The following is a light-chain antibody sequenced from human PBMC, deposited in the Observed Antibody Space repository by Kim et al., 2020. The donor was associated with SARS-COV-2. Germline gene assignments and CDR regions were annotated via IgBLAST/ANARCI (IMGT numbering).Light chain of an antibody. CDR2: QDT. J-gene: IGLJ2*01. CDR1: KLGDKY. V-gene: IGLV3-1*01. CDR3: QTWDSITVV. Sequence: SYELTQPPSVFVSPGQTASITCSGDKLGDKYACWYQQKPGQSPVLVIYQDTKRPSGIPERFSGSNSGNTATLTISGTQAMDEADYYCQTWDSITVVFGGG.